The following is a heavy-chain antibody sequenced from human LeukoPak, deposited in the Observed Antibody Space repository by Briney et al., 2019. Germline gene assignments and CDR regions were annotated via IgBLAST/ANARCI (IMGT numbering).Heavy chain of an antibody. CDR3: AREGGPAAIQYFDY. V-gene: IGHV3-21*01. CDR1: GFTFSNYA. CDR2: ISSSSSYI. D-gene: IGHD2-2*02. Sequence: GGSLRLSCAASGFTSGFTFSNYAMHWVRQAPGKGLEWVSSISSSSSYIYYADSVKGRFTISRDNAKNSLYLQMNSLRAEDTAVYYCAREGGPAAIQYFDYWGQGTLVTVSS. J-gene: IGHJ4*02.